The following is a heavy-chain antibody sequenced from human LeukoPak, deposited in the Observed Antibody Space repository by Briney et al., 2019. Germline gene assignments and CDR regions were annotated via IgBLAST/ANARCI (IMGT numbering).Heavy chain of an antibody. D-gene: IGHD1-26*01. V-gene: IGHV4-61*01. CDR1: GGSVSSGSYY. CDR2: IYYSGST. Sequence: SQTLSLTCTVSGGSVSSGSYYWSWIRQPPGKGLEWIGYIYYSGSTSYNPSLKSRVTISVDTSKNQFSLKLSSVTAADTAVYYCARTSGSYAVNYWGQGTLVTVSS. J-gene: IGHJ4*02. CDR3: ARTSGSYAVNY.